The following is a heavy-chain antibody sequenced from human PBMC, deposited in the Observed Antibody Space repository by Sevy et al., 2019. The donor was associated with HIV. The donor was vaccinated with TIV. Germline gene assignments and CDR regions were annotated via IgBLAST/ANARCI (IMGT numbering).Heavy chain of an antibody. D-gene: IGHD6-13*01. CDR2: INYSGIT. V-gene: IGHV4-39*01. CDR1: GASISSSGYY. CDR3: AGTKLTYTNGWYYLDY. Sequence: SETLSLTCTVSGASISSSGYYWGWIRQPPGKGLEWIASINYSGITFYNPSLKSRVTISADTSKNQFSLRLSSVTAADSSIYFCAGTKLTYTNGWYYLDYWGQGTVVTVSS. J-gene: IGHJ4*02.